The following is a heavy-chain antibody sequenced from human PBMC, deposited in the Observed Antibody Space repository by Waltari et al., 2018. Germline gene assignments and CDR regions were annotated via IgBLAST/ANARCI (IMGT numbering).Heavy chain of an antibody. Sequence: EVQLLESGGGLVQPGGSLRLSCAASGFTFSSYAMSWVRQAPGKGLEWVAAIRGSGGSTDYADSVKGRFTISRDNSKNTLYLQMNSLRAEDTAVYYCAKSLHYDFWSGYYTVYYYGMDVWGQGTTVTVSS. CDR1: GFTFSSYA. CDR3: AKSLHYDFWSGYYTVYYYGMDV. V-gene: IGHV3-23*01. CDR2: IRGSGGST. J-gene: IGHJ6*02. D-gene: IGHD3-3*01.